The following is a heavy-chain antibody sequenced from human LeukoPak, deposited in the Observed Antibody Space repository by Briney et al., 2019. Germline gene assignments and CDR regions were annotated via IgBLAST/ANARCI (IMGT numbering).Heavy chain of an antibody. V-gene: IGHV3-23*01. CDR1: GFTVSSNY. CDR3: AKDPPSVVDY. Sequence: GGSLRLSCAASGFTVSSNYMSWVRQAPGKGLEWVSAISGSGGSTYYADSVKGRYTISRDNSKNTLYLQMNSLRAEDTAVYYCAKDPPSVVDYWGQGTLVTVSS. D-gene: IGHD6-19*01. J-gene: IGHJ4*02. CDR2: ISGSGGST.